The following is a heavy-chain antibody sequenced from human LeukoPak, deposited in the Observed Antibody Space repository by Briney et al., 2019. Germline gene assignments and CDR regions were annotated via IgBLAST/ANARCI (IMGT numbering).Heavy chain of an antibody. CDR3: AKDPYRVVFATGNYLDP. D-gene: IGHD2-15*01. CDR2: ISSDETNI. V-gene: IGHV3-30*18. J-gene: IGHJ5*02. Sequence: HGGSLRLSCATSGFTFSNYGMHWVRAAPGRGVEWVAVISSDETNIRYGDSVRGRFTVSRDNAKNTVYLQMNSLGADDTAVYYCAKDPYRVVFATGNYLDPWGQGTLVTVSS. CDR1: GFTFSNYG.